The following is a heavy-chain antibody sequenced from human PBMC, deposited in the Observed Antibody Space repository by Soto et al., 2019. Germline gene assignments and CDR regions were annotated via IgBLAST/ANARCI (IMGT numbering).Heavy chain of an antibody. J-gene: IGHJ4*02. V-gene: IGHV1-69*14. D-gene: IGHD5-12*01. CDR3: ARDLGSGYDPGDY. Sequence: QAQLVQSGAEVKKPGSSVKVSCKASGDTFSGYSISWVRQAPGQGLEWMGGIIPLFGTTNYAQRFQGRVTITADKSTSTAYMELSSLKSEDTAIYYCARDLGSGYDPGDYWGQGTLVTVSS. CDR1: GDTFSGYS. CDR2: IIPLFGTT.